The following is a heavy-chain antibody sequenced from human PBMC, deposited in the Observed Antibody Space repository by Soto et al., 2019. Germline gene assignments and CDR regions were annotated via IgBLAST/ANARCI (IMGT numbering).Heavy chain of an antibody. V-gene: IGHV3-48*01. Sequence: GGSLRLSCAASGLTFSSYSMNWVRQAPGKGLEWVSYISSSSSTIYYADSVKGRFTISRDNSKNTLYLQMNSLRAEDTAVYYCAKDISGWYLAFDIWGQGTMVTVSS. J-gene: IGHJ3*02. CDR3: AKDISGWYLAFDI. D-gene: IGHD6-19*01. CDR2: ISSSSSTI. CDR1: GLTFSSYS.